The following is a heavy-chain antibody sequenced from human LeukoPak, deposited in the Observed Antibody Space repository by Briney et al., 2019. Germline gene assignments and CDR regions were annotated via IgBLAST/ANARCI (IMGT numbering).Heavy chain of an antibody. Sequence: GGSLRLSCAASGFTFSSYAMSWVRQAPGKGLEWVSAISGSGGSTYYADSVKGRFTISRDNSKNTLYLQMNSLRAEDTAVYYCAKDGVRIAARPNIFDYWGQGTLVTVSS. J-gene: IGHJ4*02. D-gene: IGHD6-6*01. V-gene: IGHV3-23*01. CDR1: GFTFSSYA. CDR3: AKDGVRIAARPNIFDY. CDR2: ISGSGGST.